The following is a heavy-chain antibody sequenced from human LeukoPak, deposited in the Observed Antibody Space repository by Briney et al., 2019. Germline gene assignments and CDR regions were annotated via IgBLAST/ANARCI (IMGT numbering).Heavy chain of an antibody. CDR1: GNSFTSYY. CDR2: IYPGDSDT. CDR3: ARAYGDYTPTFDY. J-gene: IGHJ4*02. Sequence: GESLKISCKGSGNSFTSYYIGWVRQMPGKGLEWMGIIYPGDSDTRYSPSFQGQVTISADKSISTAYLQWSSLKASDTAMYYCARAYGDYTPTFDYWGQGTLVTVSS. D-gene: IGHD4-17*01. V-gene: IGHV5-51*01.